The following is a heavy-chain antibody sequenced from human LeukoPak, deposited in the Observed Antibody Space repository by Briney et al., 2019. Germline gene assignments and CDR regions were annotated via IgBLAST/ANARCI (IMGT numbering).Heavy chain of an antibody. CDR2: ISGSGHDI. D-gene: IGHD3-3*01. V-gene: IGHV3-11*04. J-gene: IGHJ5*02. Sequence: PGGSLRLSCAASGFTFSDSYMTWVRQAPGKGVGWVAYISGSGHDINYSDSVKGRFTISRDNAKNSLYLQMSSLRAEDTAVYYCARDYYDFWSGYSGGFDPWGQGTLVTVSS. CDR3: ARDYYDFWSGYSGGFDP. CDR1: GFTFSDSY.